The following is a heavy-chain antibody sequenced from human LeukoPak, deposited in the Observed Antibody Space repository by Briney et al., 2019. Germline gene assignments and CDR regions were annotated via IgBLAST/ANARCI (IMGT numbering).Heavy chain of an antibody. J-gene: IGHJ4*02. CDR2: IYYSGST. CDR3: ARVMAARDVDY. Sequence: SETLSLTCTVSGGSISSYYWSWIRQPPGKGLEWIGYIYYSGSTNYNPSLKSRVTISVDTSKNQFPLKLSSVTAADTAVYYCARVMAARDVDYWGQGTLVTVSS. CDR1: GGSISSYY. D-gene: IGHD6-6*01. V-gene: IGHV4-59*01.